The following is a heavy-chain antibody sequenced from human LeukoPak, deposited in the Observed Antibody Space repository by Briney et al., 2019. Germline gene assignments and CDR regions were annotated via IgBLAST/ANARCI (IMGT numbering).Heavy chain of an antibody. V-gene: IGHV3-30*03. D-gene: IGHD5-24*01. CDR2: ISCDGTNK. CDR1: GFTFSSYG. CDR3: ARATMGFDP. J-gene: IGHJ5*02. Sequence: GGSLRLSCAASGFTFSSYGMHWVRQAPGKGLEWVAVISCDGTNKYYADSVKGRSTISRDNSKNTLYLQMNSLRAEDTAVYYCARATMGFDPWGQGTLVTVSS.